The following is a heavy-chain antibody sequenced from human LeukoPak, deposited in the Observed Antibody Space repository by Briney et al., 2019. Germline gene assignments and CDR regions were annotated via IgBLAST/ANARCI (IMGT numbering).Heavy chain of an antibody. CDR3: ARHAEYNSGWHFYLDH. J-gene: IGHJ4*02. V-gene: IGHV4-39*01. Sequence: SETLSLTCTVSGVSATNGIYYWAWIRQPPGKGLEWIGSVHNVGSTYYNLSLRSRVTMSIDTSKNQFSLRLNSVTAADTAVYYCARHAEYNSGWHFYLDHWGQGILVTVSS. CDR1: GVSATNGIYY. D-gene: IGHD6-19*01. CDR2: VHNVGST.